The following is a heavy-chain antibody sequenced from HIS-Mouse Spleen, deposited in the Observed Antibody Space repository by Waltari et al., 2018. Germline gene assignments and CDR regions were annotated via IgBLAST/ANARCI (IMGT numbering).Heavy chain of an antibody. V-gene: IGHV3-74*01. CDR1: GFTFSSYW. D-gene: IGHD1-26*01. J-gene: IGHJ4*02. CDR3: ARRGGSYYAVYFDY. CDR2: SNRDGSST. Sequence: EVQLVESGGGLVQPGGSLRLSCAASGFTFSSYWMHWVRQGPGKGLVRCSRSNRDGSSTRDAYSGKGRFTISRDNAKNTLYLQMNSLRAEDTAVYYWARRGGSYYAVYFDYWGQGTLVTVSS.